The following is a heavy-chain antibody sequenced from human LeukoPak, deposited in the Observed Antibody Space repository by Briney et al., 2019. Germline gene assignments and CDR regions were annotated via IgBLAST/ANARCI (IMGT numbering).Heavy chain of an antibody. CDR3: ARGQFIYGTYNWFDP. V-gene: IGHV4-61*02. J-gene: IGHJ5*02. Sequence: SETLSLTCTVSGDSINSGNHYWSWIRQPAGKGLEWIGRIYITGSTNYNPSLKSRVTISLDASKNQVSLKLSSVTAADTAAYYCARGQFIYGTYNWFDPWGQGTLVTVSS. CDR1: GDSINSGNHY. CDR2: IYITGST. D-gene: IGHD3-10*01.